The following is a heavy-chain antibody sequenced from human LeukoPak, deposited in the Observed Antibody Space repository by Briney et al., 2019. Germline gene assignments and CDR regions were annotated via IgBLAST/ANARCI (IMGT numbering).Heavy chain of an antibody. CDR2: IQYNGNNK. CDR1: GFTFNNFG. D-gene: IGHD3-10*01. V-gene: IGHV3-30*02. Sequence: GWSLRLSCAASGFTFNNFGMHWVRQAPGKGLEWVTFIQYNGNNKYYADSVKGRFTISRDNSKNTLYLQMNSLGVEDTAVYYCAKDNRDYYIDYWGQGTLVTVSS. CDR3: AKDNRDYYIDY. J-gene: IGHJ4*02.